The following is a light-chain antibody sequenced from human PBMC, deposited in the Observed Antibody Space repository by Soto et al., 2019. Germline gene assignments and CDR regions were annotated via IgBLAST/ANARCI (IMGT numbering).Light chain of an antibody. Sequence: QSVLTQPASVSGSPGQSITISCTGTSSDVGSYNLVPWYQQHPGKAPKLMIYEGSKRPSGVSNRFSGSKSGNTASLTISGLQAEDEADYYCSSYTSSTFYVFGTGTKVT. CDR1: SSDVGSYNL. J-gene: IGLJ1*01. CDR2: EGS. CDR3: SSYTSSTFYV. V-gene: IGLV2-14*02.